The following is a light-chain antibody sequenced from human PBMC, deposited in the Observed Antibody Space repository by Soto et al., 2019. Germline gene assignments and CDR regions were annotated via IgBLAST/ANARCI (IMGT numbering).Light chain of an antibody. CDR2: GAS. V-gene: IGKV3-20*01. J-gene: IGKJ5*01. Sequence: EIVLTQSPGTLSLSPGERATLSCRASQSVSSSYLAWYQQKPGQAPRLLIYGASGRATGIPDRFSGSGSGTDFTLTISRLEPEAFAVYYCQQYGGSPPVTFGQGTRLEIK. CDR3: QQYGGSPPVT. CDR1: QSVSSSY.